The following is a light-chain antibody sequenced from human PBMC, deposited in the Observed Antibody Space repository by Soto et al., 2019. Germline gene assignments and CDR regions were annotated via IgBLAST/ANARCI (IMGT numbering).Light chain of an antibody. V-gene: IGKV3-20*01. CDR1: QSVSSSY. J-gene: IGKJ5*01. CDR3: QQYGSSPLLT. CDR2: GAS. Sequence: EIVLTQSPGTLSLSPGERATLSCRASQSVSSSYLAWYQQKPGQAPRLLIYGASSRAAGIPDRFSGSGSGTDFTLTISRLEPADFAVYYCQQYGSSPLLTFGQGTRLEIK.